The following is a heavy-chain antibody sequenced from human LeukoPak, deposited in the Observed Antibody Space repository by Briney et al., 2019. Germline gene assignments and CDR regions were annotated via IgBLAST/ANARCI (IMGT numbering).Heavy chain of an antibody. CDR2: ISAYNGNT. CDR3: ARDSSGYYFDY. CDR1: GYTFTSYG. Sequence: ASVKVSCKASGYTFTSYGISWVRQAPGQGLEWMGWISAYNGNTNYAQKFQGRVTMTRDTSTSTVYMELSSLRSEDTAVYYCARDSSGYYFDYWGQGTLVTVSS. J-gene: IGHJ4*02. V-gene: IGHV1-18*01. D-gene: IGHD3-22*01.